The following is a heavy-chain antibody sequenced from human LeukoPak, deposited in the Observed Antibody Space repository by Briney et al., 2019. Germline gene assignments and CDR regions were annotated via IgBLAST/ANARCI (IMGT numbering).Heavy chain of an antibody. J-gene: IGHJ4*02. CDR3: GRGPGEATIKE. D-gene: IGHD5-12*01. Sequence: SETLSLTCTVSGGSISSHYWSWIRQTPGKGLECIGNIYYSGSTNYNPSLKSRVTISIDTAKNQFSLKLNSVTAADTAVYYCGRGPGEATIKEWGQGTLVTVSS. CDR1: GGSISSHY. V-gene: IGHV4-59*11. CDR2: IYYSGST.